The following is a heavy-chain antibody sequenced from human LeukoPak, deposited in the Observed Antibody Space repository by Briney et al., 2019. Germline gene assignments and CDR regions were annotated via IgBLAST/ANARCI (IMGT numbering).Heavy chain of an antibody. Sequence: GGSPRLSCAASGFTFSSYAMSWVRQAPGKGLEWVSAISGSGGSTYYADSVKGRFTISRDNSKNTLYLQMNSLRAEDTAVYYCAKPVSGGRYCSGGSCYDFDYWGQGTLVTVSS. J-gene: IGHJ4*02. V-gene: IGHV3-23*01. CDR1: GFTFSSYA. D-gene: IGHD2-15*01. CDR2: ISGSGGST. CDR3: AKPVSGGRYCSGGSCYDFDY.